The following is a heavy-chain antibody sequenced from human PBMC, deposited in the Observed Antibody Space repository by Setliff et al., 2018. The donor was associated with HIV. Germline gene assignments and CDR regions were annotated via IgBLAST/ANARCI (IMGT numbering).Heavy chain of an antibody. CDR3: ARSLCYYDSCGYYYNY. CDR1: GFNFLAHW. V-gene: IGHV5-51*01. Sequence: PGESLKISCQGSGFNFLAHWIGWVRQVPGKGLEWMGIVYPGDSDTRYSPSFQGQVTISVDKSINTAYLQWNSLKASDTAMYYCARSLCYYDSCGYYYNYWGQGTLVTVSS. J-gene: IGHJ4*02. CDR2: VYPGDSDT. D-gene: IGHD3-22*01.